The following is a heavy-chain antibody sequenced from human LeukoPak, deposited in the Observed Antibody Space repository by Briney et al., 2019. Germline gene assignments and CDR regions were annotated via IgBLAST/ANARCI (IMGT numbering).Heavy chain of an antibody. V-gene: IGHV4-4*07. J-gene: IGHJ5*02. CDR2: IYTSGST. CDR1: GGSISSYY. CDR3: AREGSGYSGYGENWFDP. Sequence: PSETLSLTCTVSGGSISSYYWSWIRQPAGKGLEWIRRIYTSGSTNYNPSLKSRVTMSVDTSKNQFSLKLSSVTAADTAVYYCAREGSGYSGYGENWFDPWGQGTLVTVSS. D-gene: IGHD5-12*01.